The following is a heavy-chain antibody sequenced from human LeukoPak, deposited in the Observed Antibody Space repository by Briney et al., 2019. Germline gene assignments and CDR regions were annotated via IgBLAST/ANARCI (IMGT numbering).Heavy chain of an antibody. CDR3: ARVKYSYGTGYYYYYMDV. V-gene: IGHV4-4*07. CDR1: GGSIYAYY. Sequence: PSETLSLTCTVSGGSIYAYYWNWVRQPAGKGLEWIGRIYTSGSTNYNPSLKSRVTMSVDTSKNQFSLKLSSVTAADTAVYYCARVKYSYGTGYYYYYMDVWGKGTTVTISS. CDR2: IYTSGST. J-gene: IGHJ6*03. D-gene: IGHD5-18*01.